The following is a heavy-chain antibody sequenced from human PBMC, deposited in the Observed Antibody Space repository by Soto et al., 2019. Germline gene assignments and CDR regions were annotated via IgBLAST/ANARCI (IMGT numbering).Heavy chain of an antibody. CDR3: ARDCYSHYDFCSGCPPDYHVVVDV. J-gene: IGHJ3*01. V-gene: IGHV3-11*05. CDR1: AFTFSDYY. CDR2: ISSSSSYT. D-gene: IGHD3-3*01. Sequence: GESLRLSCAASAFTFSDYYMSWIRQAPGKGKEWVSYISSSSSYTNYADSVKGRFTISRDNAKNSLYLQMNSLRAEDTPVDYCARDCYSHYDFCSGCPPDYHVVVDVCGRG.